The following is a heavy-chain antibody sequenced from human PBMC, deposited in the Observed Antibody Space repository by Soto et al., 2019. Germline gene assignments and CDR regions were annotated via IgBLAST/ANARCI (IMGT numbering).Heavy chain of an antibody. CDR3: TTDLITMTTVTIGY. CDR1: GFTFSNAW. J-gene: IGHJ4*02. V-gene: IGHV3-15*01. D-gene: IGHD4-17*01. Sequence: PGGSLRLSCAASGFTFSNAWMSWVRQAPGKGLEWVGRIKSKTDGGTTDYAAPVKGRFTISRDDSKNTLYLQMNSLKTEDTAVYYCTTDLITMTTVTIGYWGQGTLVTVSS. CDR2: IKSKTDGGTT.